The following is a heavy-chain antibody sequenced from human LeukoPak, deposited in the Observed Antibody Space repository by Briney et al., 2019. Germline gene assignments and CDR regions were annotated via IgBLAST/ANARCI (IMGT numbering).Heavy chain of an antibody. CDR3: ARSLPRLRGGY. Sequence: GGSLRLSCSVSGFTFSTYVMHWVRQAPGKGLEYVSAISSNGDNTYYADSVKGRFTISRDNSKNTLYLQMSSLRADDTAVYYCARSLPRLRGGYWGQGILVTVSS. CDR2: ISSNGDNT. D-gene: IGHD2-15*01. V-gene: IGHV3-64D*06. J-gene: IGHJ4*02. CDR1: GFTFSTYV.